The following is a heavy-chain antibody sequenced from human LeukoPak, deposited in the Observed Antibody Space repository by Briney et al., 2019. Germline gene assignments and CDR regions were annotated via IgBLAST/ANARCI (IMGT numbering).Heavy chain of an antibody. V-gene: IGHV4-34*01. CDR3: ARGRLFMDV. D-gene: IGHD3-22*01. Sequence: SETLSLTCAVYGGSFSGYYWSWFRQPPGKGLEWIGEINHSGSTNYNPSLKSRVTISVDTSKNQFSLKLSSVTAADTAVYYCARGRLFMDVWGRGTTVTVSS. CDR1: GGSFSGYY. CDR2: INHSGST. J-gene: IGHJ6*03.